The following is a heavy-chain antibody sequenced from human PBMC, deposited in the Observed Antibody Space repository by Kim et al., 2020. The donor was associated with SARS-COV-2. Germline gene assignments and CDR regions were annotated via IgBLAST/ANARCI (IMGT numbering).Heavy chain of an antibody. Sequence: GGSLRLSCAASGFTFSDYAMSWVRQAPEKGLEWISYIHSSGGSTNYADSVRGRFTISRDNSRNTLYLQMNSLRADDTAVYYCVRKYYGDLDIWGQGTLVT. D-gene: IGHD4-17*01. J-gene: IGHJ4*02. CDR3: VRKYYGDLDI. CDR1: GFTFSDYA. CDR2: IHSSGGST. V-gene: IGHV3-23*01.